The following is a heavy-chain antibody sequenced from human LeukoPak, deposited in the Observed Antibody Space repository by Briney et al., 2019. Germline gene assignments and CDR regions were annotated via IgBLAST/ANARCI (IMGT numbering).Heavy chain of an antibody. V-gene: IGHV4-59*01. Sequence: ASETLSLTCTVSGGSISSYYWSWIRQPPGKGLEWIGYIYYSGSTNYNPPLKSRVTISVDTSKNQFSLKLSSVTAADTAVYYCARGTFFNNNDYNTVHDYWGQGTLVTVSS. J-gene: IGHJ4*02. CDR3: ARGTFFNNNDYNTVHDY. D-gene: IGHD5-24*01. CDR2: IYYSGST. CDR1: GGSISSYY.